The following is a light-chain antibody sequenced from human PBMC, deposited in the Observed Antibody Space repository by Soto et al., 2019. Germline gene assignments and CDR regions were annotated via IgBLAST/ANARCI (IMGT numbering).Light chain of an antibody. J-gene: IGLJ3*02. CDR1: SSDIGAGYH. CDR2: GNN. Sequence: QSVLTQPPSVSGAPGQRVTMSCTGSSSDIGAGYHVHWYQQLPGTAPKLLIYGNNNRPSGVPDRFSGSNSGTSASLAITGLQAEDEADYYCQSYDSSLSGSVFGGGTKLTVL. V-gene: IGLV1-40*01. CDR3: QSYDSSLSGSV.